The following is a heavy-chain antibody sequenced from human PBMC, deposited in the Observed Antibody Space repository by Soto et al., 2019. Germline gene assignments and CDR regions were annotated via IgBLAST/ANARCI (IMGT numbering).Heavy chain of an antibody. J-gene: IGHJ5*02. CDR3: ARESVSLYSSSWHGGRSNWFDP. V-gene: IGHV4-31*03. Sequence: QVQLQESGPGLVKPSQTLSLTCTVSGGSISSGGYYWSWIRQHPGKGLEWIGYIYYSGSTYYNPSLKSRVTISVDTSKNQFSLKLSSVTAADTAVYYCARESVSLYSSSWHGGRSNWFDPWGQGTLVTVSS. D-gene: IGHD6-13*01. CDR2: IYYSGST. CDR1: GGSISSGGYY.